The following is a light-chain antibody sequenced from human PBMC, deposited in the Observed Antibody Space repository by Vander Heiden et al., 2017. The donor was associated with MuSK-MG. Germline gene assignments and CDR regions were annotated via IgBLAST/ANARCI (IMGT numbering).Light chain of an antibody. V-gene: IGKV2-28*01. J-gene: IGKJ4*01. Sequence: IVMSQSPLSLPVTPGERASISCRSSQSRLHSNGYNYLDWYLQKPGQSPQLLIYLGSNRASGVPDRFSGSGSGTDFTLKISRVDAEDVGVYYCMQSLQTPLTFGGGTKVEIK. CDR2: LGS. CDR1: QSRLHSNGYNY. CDR3: MQSLQTPLT.